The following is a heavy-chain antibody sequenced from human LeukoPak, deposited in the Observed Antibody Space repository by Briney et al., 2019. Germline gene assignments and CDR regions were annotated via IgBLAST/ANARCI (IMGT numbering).Heavy chain of an antibody. CDR3: ASSPYDSSGYTR. V-gene: IGHV1-2*02. CDR1: GYTFTGYY. Sequence: ASVKVSCKASGYTFTGYYMHWVRQAPGQGLEWMGWINPNSGGTNYAQKFQGRVTMTRDTSISTAYMELSRLRSDDTAVYYSASSPYDSSGYTRWGQGTLVTVSS. CDR2: INPNSGGT. D-gene: IGHD3-22*01. J-gene: IGHJ4*02.